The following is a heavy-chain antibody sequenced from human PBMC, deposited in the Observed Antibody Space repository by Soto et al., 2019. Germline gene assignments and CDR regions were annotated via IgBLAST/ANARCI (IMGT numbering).Heavy chain of an antibody. D-gene: IGHD3-22*01. J-gene: IGHJ6*02. CDR2: IYHSGST. CDR3: ARETPPYTSSGYYYYYYGMDV. V-gene: IGHV4-4*02. Sequence: QVQLQESGPGLVKPSGTLSLTCAVSGGSISSSNWWSWVRQPAGKGLEWIGEIYHSGSTNYNPSLKSRVTISVDKSKNQFSLKLSSVTAADTTVYYCARETPPYTSSGYYYYYYGMDVWGQGTTVTVSS. CDR1: GGSISSSNW.